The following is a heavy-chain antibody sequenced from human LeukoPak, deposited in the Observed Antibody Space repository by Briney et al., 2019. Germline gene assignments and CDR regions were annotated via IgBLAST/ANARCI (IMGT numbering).Heavy chain of an antibody. D-gene: IGHD2-15*01. J-gene: IGHJ6*02. V-gene: IGHV3-9*01. Sequence: GRSLRLSCAAPGFTFDDYAMHWVRQAPGKGLEWVSGISWNSGSIGYADSVKGRFTISRDNAKNSLYLQMNSLRAEDTALYYCAKDGGLVVVAATYYYYYGMDVWGQGTTVTVSS. CDR1: GFTFDDYA. CDR2: ISWNSGSI. CDR3: AKDGGLVVVAATYYYYYGMDV.